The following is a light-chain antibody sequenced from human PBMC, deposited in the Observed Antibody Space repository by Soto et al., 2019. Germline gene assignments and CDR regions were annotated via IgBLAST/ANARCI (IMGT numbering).Light chain of an antibody. CDR1: QSVSSSY. V-gene: IGKV3-20*01. J-gene: IGKJ1*01. CDR2: GAS. CDR3: QQYGGSFPWT. Sequence: EIVLTQSPGTLSLSPGERANLSCRASQSVSSSYLAWYQQKPGQAPRLLIYGASSRATGIPDRFSGSGSGTDFTLTISRLEPEDFAVYYCQQYGGSFPWTFGQGTKVEIK.